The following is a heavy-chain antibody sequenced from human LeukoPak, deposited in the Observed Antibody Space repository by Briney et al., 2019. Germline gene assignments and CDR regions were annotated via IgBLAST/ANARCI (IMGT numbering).Heavy chain of an antibody. J-gene: IGHJ4*02. V-gene: IGHV3-30*18. CDR2: ISYDGSNK. D-gene: IGHD2-21*02. CDR3: AKGPVTAVPYYFDY. Sequence: PGRSLRLSCAASGFTFSSHGMHWVRQAPGKGLEWVAVISYDGSNKYYADSVKGRFTISRDNSKNTLYLQMNSLRAEDTAVYYCAKGPVTAVPYYFDYWGQGTLVTVSS. CDR1: GFTFSSHG.